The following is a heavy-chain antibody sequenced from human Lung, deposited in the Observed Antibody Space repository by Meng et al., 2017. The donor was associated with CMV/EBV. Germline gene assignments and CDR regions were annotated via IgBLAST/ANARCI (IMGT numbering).Heavy chain of an antibody. D-gene: IGHD5-12*01. J-gene: IGHJ6*02. Sequence: GGSLRLSCAGSGFTFSSYWMHWVRQGPGKGLGWVSRINSDGSSTTYADSVKGRFTVSRDNAKNTLYLQMNRLRAEDTAVYYCASPQGKVAFSNSYYYALDVWGQGTTVTVSS. CDR2: INSDGSST. V-gene: IGHV3-74*01. CDR3: ASPQGKVAFSNSYYYALDV. CDR1: GFTFSSYW.